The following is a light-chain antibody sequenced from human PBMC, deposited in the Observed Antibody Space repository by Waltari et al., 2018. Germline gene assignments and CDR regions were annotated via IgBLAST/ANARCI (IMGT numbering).Light chain of an antibody. Sequence: DIVLPQPPLSLPVTPGEPASISFRATQGLLHSNGYNYLDWYLQKPGQSPQLLIYLGSNRASGVPDRFSGSGSGTDFTLKISRVEAEDVGVYYCMQALQTPWTFGQGTKVEIK. J-gene: IGKJ1*01. CDR3: MQALQTPWT. CDR1: QGLLHSNGYNY. V-gene: IGKV2-28*01. CDR2: LGS.